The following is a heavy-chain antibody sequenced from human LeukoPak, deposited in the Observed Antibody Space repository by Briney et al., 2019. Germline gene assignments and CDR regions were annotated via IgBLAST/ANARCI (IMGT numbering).Heavy chain of an antibody. Sequence: ASVKVSCKASGYTFTSNDINWMRQATGQGLEWMGWMNPNSGNTGYAQKFQDRVTMTRNTSINTAYMELSSLRSEDMAVYYCARGFRDSSGRKPDYWGQGTLVTVSS. D-gene: IGHD3-22*01. CDR2: MNPNSGNT. J-gene: IGHJ4*02. V-gene: IGHV1-8*01. CDR1: GYTFTSND. CDR3: ARGFRDSSGRKPDY.